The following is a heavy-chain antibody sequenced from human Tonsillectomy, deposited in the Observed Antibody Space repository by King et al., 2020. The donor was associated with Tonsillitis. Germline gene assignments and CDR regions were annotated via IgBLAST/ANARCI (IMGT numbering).Heavy chain of an antibody. D-gene: IGHD2-15*01. CDR3: ARGYGVGIVDAFDI. J-gene: IGHJ3*02. Sequence: EVQLVESGGGLVQPGGSLRLSCAASGFTVSNNYMSWVRQAPGKGLEWVSIIYSGGSTYYGDSGKGRFTISRHNSKNTLYLQMNSLRAEDTAVYYCARGYGVGIVDAFDIWGQGTMVTVSS. V-gene: IGHV3-53*04. CDR2: IYSGGST. CDR1: GFTVSNNY.